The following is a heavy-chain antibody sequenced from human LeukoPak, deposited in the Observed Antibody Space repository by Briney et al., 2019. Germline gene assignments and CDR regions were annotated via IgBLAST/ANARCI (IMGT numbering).Heavy chain of an antibody. CDR2: TSYTGNT. Sequence: PSETLSLTCTISGRSISSYYWTWIRQPPGQGLEWIGSTSYTGNTDYNPSLKSRVSISVDTSKNQFSLKVKSVTAADTAVYYCARMVDRNYYLDYWGQGTLVTVSS. CDR3: ARMVDRNYYLDY. V-gene: IGHV4-59*08. J-gene: IGHJ4*02. D-gene: IGHD2-15*01. CDR1: GRSISSYY.